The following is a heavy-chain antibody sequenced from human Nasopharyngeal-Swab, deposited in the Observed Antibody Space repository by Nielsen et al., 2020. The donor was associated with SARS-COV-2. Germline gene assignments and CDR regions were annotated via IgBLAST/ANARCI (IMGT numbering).Heavy chain of an antibody. CDR3: ARSSSGQGDYYYGMDV. J-gene: IGHJ6*02. Sequence: ESLKISCTVSGGSISSYYWSWIRQPPGKGLEWIGYIYYSGSTNYNPSLKSRVTISVDTSKNQFSLKLSSVTAADTAVYYCARSSSGQGDYYYGMDVWGQGTTVTVSS. V-gene: IGHV4-59*08. CDR1: GGSISSYY. CDR2: IYYSGST. D-gene: IGHD6-6*01.